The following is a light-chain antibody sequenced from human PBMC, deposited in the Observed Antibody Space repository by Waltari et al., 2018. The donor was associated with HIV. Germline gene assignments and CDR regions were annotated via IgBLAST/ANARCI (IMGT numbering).Light chain of an antibody. J-gene: IGLJ3*02. Sequence: QSALTQPPSASGSPGQSVALSCTGTSSHIRGYNYVSWYQQHAGKAPNRMIFAVTKPPSGVPDRFSGSKSGNTASLTVSGLQAEDEADYYCASYGGTNDLVFGGGTKLTVL. CDR3: ASYGGTNDLV. CDR1: SSHIRGYNY. CDR2: AVT. V-gene: IGLV2-8*01.